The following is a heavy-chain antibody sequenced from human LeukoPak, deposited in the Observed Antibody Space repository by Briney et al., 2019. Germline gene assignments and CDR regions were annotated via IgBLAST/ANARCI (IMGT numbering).Heavy chain of an antibody. Sequence: PSETLSLTCAVSGGSISSGGYSWSWIRQPPGKGLEWIGYIYHSGSTYYNPSLKSRVTISVDRSKNQFSLKLSSVTAADTAVYYCARAYCSSTSCFEFDSWGQGTLVTVSS. CDR2: IYHSGST. D-gene: IGHD2-2*01. J-gene: IGHJ5*01. CDR1: GGSISSGGYS. V-gene: IGHV4-30-2*01. CDR3: ARAYCSSTSCFEFDS.